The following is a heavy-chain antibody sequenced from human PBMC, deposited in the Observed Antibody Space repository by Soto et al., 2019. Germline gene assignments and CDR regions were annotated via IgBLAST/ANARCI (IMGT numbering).Heavy chain of an antibody. CDR3: ARGSTYYYDSSGYYYVY. J-gene: IGHJ4*02. Sequence: ASVKVSCKASGGTFSSYAISWVRQAPGQGLEWMGRIIPIFGTANYAQKFQGRVTITADESTSTAYMEMNRLRSEDTAVYFCARGSTYYYDSSGYYYVYWGQGTLVTVSS. CDR1: GGTFSSYA. D-gene: IGHD3-22*01. CDR2: IIPIFGTA. V-gene: IGHV1-69*13.